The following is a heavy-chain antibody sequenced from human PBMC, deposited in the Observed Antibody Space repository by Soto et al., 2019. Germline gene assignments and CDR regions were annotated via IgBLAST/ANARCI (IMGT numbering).Heavy chain of an antibody. D-gene: IGHD7-27*01. J-gene: IGHJ4*02. CDR2: IYYGGST. CDR3: XXXXNWGSLVH. Sequence: QVHLQESGPGLVKPSETLSLTCTVSGDSISTDYWSWIRQSPGKGLEWIGFIYYGGSTNYNPSLXXXXXXXXXXXXXXXXXXXXXXXXXXXXXXXXXXXXNWGSLVHWGQGTLVTVSS. V-gene: IGHV4-59*01. CDR1: GDSISTDY.